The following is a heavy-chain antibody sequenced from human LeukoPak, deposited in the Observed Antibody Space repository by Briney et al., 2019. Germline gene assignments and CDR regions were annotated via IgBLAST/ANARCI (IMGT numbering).Heavy chain of an antibody. Sequence: GASVKVSCKASGYTFTSYAMNWVRQAPGQGLEWMGWINTNTGNPTYAQGFTGRFVFSLDTSVSTAYLQISSLKTEDTAVYYCARDRFDPSVVVAATCWFDPWGQGTLVTVSS. V-gene: IGHV7-4-1*02. D-gene: IGHD2-15*01. CDR3: ARDRFDPSVVVAATCWFDP. CDR2: INTNTGNP. J-gene: IGHJ5*02. CDR1: GYTFTSYA.